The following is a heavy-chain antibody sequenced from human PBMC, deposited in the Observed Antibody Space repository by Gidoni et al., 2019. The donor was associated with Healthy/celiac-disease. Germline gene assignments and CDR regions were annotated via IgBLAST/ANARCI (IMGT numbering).Heavy chain of an antibody. D-gene: IGHD4-4*01. CDR1: GGSISSYY. J-gene: IGHJ6*03. V-gene: IGHV4-59*01. Sequence: QVQLQESGPGLVKPSETPSLTCTVSGGSISSYYWSWIRQPPGKGLEWIGYIYYSGSTNYNPSLKSRVTISVDTSKNQFSLKLRSVTAADTAVYYCASGSKPPRDYYYYMDVWGKGTTVTVSS. CDR2: IYYSGST. CDR3: ASGSKPPRDYYYYMDV.